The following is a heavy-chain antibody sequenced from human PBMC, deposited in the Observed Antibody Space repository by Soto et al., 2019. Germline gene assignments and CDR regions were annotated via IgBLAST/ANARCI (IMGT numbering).Heavy chain of an antibody. V-gene: IGHV3-30-3*01. Sequence: VQLVESGGGLVQPGGSLRLSCAASGFTFSSYAMHWVRQAPGKGLEWVAVISYDGSNKYYADSVKGRFTISRDNSKNTLYLQMNSLRAEDTAVYYCARDRGVGATRQFDYWGQGTLVTVSS. D-gene: IGHD1-26*01. CDR3: ARDRGVGATRQFDY. J-gene: IGHJ4*02. CDR2: ISYDGSNK. CDR1: GFTFSSYA.